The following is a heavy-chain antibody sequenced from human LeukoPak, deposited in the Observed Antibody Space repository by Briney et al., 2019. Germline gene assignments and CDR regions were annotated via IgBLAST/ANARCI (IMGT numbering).Heavy chain of an antibody. CDR3: AKWGDYDILTGYYVPDY. J-gene: IGHJ4*02. V-gene: IGHV3-23*01. CDR1: GFTFTNYA. D-gene: IGHD3-9*01. Sequence: GGSLRLSCVASGFTFTNYAMSWVRQAPGKGLEWVSAITGSDGSSYYADSVKGRFTISRDNSKNTLYLQVNSLRAEDTAVYCCAKWGDYDILTGYYVPDYWGQGTLVTVSS. CDR2: ITGSDGSS.